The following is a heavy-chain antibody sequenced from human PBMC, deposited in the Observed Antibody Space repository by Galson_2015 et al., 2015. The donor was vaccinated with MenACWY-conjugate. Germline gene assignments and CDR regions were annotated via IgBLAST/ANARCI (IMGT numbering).Heavy chain of an antibody. J-gene: IGHJ4*02. CDR1: GASITSHY. D-gene: IGHD5-18*01. CDR3: ARMPTWGSSYGYFDY. Sequence: LSLTCAVFGASITSHYWCWFRQPPGPGLEWLAYIREPGDLTDNPPFTSRVSLSADKSHNLFSLSLISVPAADTAVYYCARMPTWGSSYGYFDYWGQGILVAVSA. CDR2: IREPGDL. V-gene: IGHV4-59*08.